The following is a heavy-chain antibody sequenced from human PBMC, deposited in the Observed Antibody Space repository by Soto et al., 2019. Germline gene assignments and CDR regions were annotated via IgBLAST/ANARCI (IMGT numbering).Heavy chain of an antibody. J-gene: IGHJ5*02. Sequence: ASVKVSCKASGYTFTSYGISWVRQAPGQGLEWMGWISAYNGNTNYAQKLQGRVTMTTDTSTSTAYMELRSLRSDDTAVYYCARDPDRWLQSRHNWFDPWGRGTLVTVSS. CDR1: GYTFTSYG. D-gene: IGHD5-12*01. CDR2: ISAYNGNT. CDR3: ARDPDRWLQSRHNWFDP. V-gene: IGHV1-18*01.